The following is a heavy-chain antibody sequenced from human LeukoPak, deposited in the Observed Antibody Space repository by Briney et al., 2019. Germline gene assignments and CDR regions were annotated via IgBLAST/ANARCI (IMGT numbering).Heavy chain of an antibody. Sequence: SESLSLTCAVSGGSISSSNWWSWVRQPPGKGLEWIGEIYHSGSTNYNPSLKSRVTISVDKSKNQFSLKLSSVTAADTAVYYCARSLCGGDCYTDYWGQGTLVTVSS. J-gene: IGHJ4*02. CDR3: ARSLCGGDCYTDY. CDR2: IYHSGST. V-gene: IGHV4-4*02. D-gene: IGHD2-21*02. CDR1: GGSISSSNW.